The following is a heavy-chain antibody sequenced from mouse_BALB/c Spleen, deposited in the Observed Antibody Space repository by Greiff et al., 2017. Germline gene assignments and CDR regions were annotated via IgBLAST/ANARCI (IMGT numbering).Heavy chain of an antibody. D-gene: IGHD2-12*01. CDR1: GYTFTSYV. CDR2: INPYNDGT. J-gene: IGHJ3*01. CDR3: ARGYYDSYFTWFAY. Sequence: VQLQQSGPGLVKPGASVKMSCKASGYTFTSYVMHWVKQKPGQGLEWIGYINPYNDGTKYNEKFKGKATLTSDKSSSTAYMELSSLTSEDSAVYDCARGYYDSYFTWFAYWGQGTLVTVSA. V-gene: IGHV1-14*01.